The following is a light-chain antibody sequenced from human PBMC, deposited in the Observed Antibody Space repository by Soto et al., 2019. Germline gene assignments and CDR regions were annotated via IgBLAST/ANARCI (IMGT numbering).Light chain of an antibody. CDR2: DAS. J-gene: IGKJ4*01. CDR3: QQYNSYSLT. Sequence: DIQMTQSPSTLSASVGDRVTITCRASQSLSSWLAWYQQKPGKAPKFLIYDASSLESGVPSRFSGSGSGTEFTLTISSLQPDDFATYYCQQYNSYSLTFGGGTKVEIK. CDR1: QSLSSW. V-gene: IGKV1-5*01.